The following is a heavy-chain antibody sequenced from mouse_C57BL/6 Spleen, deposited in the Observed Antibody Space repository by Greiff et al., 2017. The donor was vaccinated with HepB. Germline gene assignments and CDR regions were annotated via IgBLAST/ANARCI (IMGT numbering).Heavy chain of an antibody. CDR1: GYSITSGYY. D-gene: IGHD2-2*01. V-gene: IGHV3-6*01. CDR2: ISYDGSN. Sequence: VQLKESGPGLVKPSQSLSLTCSVTGYSITSGYYWNWIRQFPGNKLEWMGYISYDGSNNYNPSLKNRISITRDTSKNQFFLKLNSVTTEDTATYYCRGYDPYYYAMDYWGQGTSVTVSS. CDR3: RGYDPYYYAMDY. J-gene: IGHJ4*01.